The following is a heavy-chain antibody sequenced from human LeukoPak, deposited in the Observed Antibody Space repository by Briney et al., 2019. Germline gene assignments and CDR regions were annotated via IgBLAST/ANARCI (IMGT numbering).Heavy chain of an antibody. CDR1: GVSMSAYQ. D-gene: IGHD2-21*01. CDR3: ATSNDAKIAPFDH. Sequence: SETLSPTCTVSGVSMSAYQWSWVRQSPEKGLEWIGCINTKGETSYNPSLKSRVTTSVDTSKSQFSLRLTSVTAADTAVYYCATSNDAKIAPFDHWGQGAPVTVSS. V-gene: IGHV4-4*09. J-gene: IGHJ4*02. CDR2: INTKGET.